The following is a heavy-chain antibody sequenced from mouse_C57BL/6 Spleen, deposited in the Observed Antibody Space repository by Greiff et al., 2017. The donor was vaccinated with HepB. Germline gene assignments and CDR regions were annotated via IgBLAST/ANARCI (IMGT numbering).Heavy chain of an antibody. CDR3: APLYYDYDDWYFDV. J-gene: IGHJ1*03. V-gene: IGHV1-22*01. Sequence: VVKPGASVKMSCKASGYTFTDYNMHWVKQSHGKSLEWIGYINPNNGGTSYNQKFKGKATLTVNKSSSTAYMELRSLTSEDSAVYYCAPLYYDYDDWYFDVWGTGTTVTVSS. CDR2: INPNNGGT. CDR1: GYTFTDYN. D-gene: IGHD2-4*01.